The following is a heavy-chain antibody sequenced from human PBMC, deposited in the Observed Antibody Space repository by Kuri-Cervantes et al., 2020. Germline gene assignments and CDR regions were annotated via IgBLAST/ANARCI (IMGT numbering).Heavy chain of an antibody. Sequence: SETLSLTCTVSGGSISSYYWSWIRQPAGKGLEWIGRIYTSGSTNYNPSLKSRVTMSVDTSKNQFSLKLSSATAADTAVYYCARNSEELVGADYYFDYWGQGTLVTVSS. CDR3: ARNSEELVGADYYFDY. CDR2: IYTSGST. J-gene: IGHJ4*02. D-gene: IGHD1-26*01. V-gene: IGHV4-4*07. CDR1: GGSISSYY.